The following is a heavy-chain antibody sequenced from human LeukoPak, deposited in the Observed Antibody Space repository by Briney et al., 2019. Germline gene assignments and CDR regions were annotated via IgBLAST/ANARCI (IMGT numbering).Heavy chain of an antibody. V-gene: IGHV3-48*01. CDR3: VRDQPLSGGQGFFDY. J-gene: IGHJ4*02. D-gene: IGHD7-27*01. Sequence: GGSLRLSCTASGFTFSTFSMNWVRQAPGKGPEWVSYISRSSSSVYYADSVKGRFTISRDNAKNSLYLQMNSLRAEDTAVYYCVRDQPLSGGQGFFDYWGQGALVTVSS. CDR1: GFTFSTFS. CDR2: ISRSSSSV.